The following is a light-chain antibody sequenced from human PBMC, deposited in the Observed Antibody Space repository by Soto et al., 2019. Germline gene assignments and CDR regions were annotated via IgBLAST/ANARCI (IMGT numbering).Light chain of an antibody. V-gene: IGKV3-20*01. Sequence: ETVLTQSPGTLSLSPGERATLSCRASQSVNNNSLAWYQQKPGQAPRLLIYGASRRATGIPDRFSGSGSGTDFTLTISRLEPEDFAVYSCQQYGSAPLTFGGGTKVEIK. CDR2: GAS. CDR1: QSVNNNS. J-gene: IGKJ4*01. CDR3: QQYGSAPLT.